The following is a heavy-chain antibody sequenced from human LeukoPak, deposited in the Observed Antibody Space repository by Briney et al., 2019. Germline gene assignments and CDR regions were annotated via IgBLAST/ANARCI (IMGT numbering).Heavy chain of an antibody. CDR1: GGTFSSYA. Sequence: SVKVSCKASGGTFSSYAISWVRQAPGQGLEWMGGIIPIFGTANYAQKFQGRVTITADESTTTAYMELRNLRSDDTAVYYCARLHSSGYYYWGQGTLVTVSS. CDR2: IIPIFGTA. D-gene: IGHD3-22*01. V-gene: IGHV1-69*13. CDR3: ARLHSSGYYY. J-gene: IGHJ4*02.